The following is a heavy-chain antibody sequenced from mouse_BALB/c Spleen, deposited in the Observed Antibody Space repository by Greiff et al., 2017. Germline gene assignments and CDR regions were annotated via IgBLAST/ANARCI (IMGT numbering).Heavy chain of an antibody. V-gene: IGHV5-9-3*01. CDR2: ISSGGSYT. J-gene: IGHJ2*01. D-gene: IGHD3-1*01. CDR3: AIQEGLPFDY. Sequence: EVQRVESGGGLVKPGGSLKLSCAASGFTFSSYAMSWVRQTPEKRLEWVATISSGGSYTYYPDSVKGRFTISRDNAKNTLYLQMSSLRSEDTAMYYCAIQEGLPFDYWGQGTTLTVSS. CDR1: GFTFSSYA.